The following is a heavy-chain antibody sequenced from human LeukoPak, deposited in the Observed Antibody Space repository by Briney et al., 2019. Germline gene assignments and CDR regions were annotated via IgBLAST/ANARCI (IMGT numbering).Heavy chain of an antibody. Sequence: PGGSLRLSCAASGFTFSSYAMHWVRQAPGKGLEWVAVISYDGSNKYYADSVKGRFTISRDNSKNTLYLQMNSLRAEDTAVYYCAKDGAGYSSGTNDYWGQGTLVTVSS. CDR1: GFTFSSYA. CDR2: ISYDGSNK. D-gene: IGHD6-19*01. V-gene: IGHV3-30-3*01. CDR3: AKDGAGYSSGTNDY. J-gene: IGHJ4*02.